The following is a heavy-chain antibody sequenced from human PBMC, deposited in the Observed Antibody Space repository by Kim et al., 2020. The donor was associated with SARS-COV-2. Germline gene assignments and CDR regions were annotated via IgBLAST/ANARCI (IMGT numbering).Heavy chain of an antibody. V-gene: IGHV5-51*01. Sequence: GESLKISCQVSGYSFTNYWIGWVRQMPGKGLEWMGIIYPGGSDTRYSPSFEGQVTFSADKSISTAYLQWSSLKASDTAIYYCARPATASDYFDYWGQGTLVTVSS. J-gene: IGHJ4*02. CDR1: GYSFTNYW. D-gene: IGHD2-21*02. CDR3: ARPATASDYFDY. CDR2: IYPGGSDT.